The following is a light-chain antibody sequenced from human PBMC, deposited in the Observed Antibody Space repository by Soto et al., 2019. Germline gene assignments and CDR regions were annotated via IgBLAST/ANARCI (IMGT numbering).Light chain of an antibody. CDR3: QQRYNWPIT. V-gene: IGKV3-11*01. CDR2: RAS. CDR1: QTVNNNY. J-gene: IGKJ5*01. Sequence: EIVLTQSPDTLSLSPGERATLSCRASQTVNNNYVAWYQQKPGQAPRLLIFRASNKATGIPDRFSGSGSGTDFTLTISSLEPEDFSVYYCQQRYNWPITFGQGTRLEIK.